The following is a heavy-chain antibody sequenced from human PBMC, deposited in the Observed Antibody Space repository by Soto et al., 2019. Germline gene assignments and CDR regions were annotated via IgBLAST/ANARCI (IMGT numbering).Heavy chain of an antibody. CDR2: ISGSGGST. D-gene: IGHD2-15*01. CDR1: GFTFSSYA. J-gene: IGHJ4*02. CDR3: ARAQASVVAAAFDY. Sequence: LRLSCAASGFTFSSYAMSWVRQAPGKGLEWVSAISGSGGSTYYADSVKGRFTISRDNSKNTLYLQMNSLRAEDTAVYYCARAQASVVAAAFDYWGQGTLVTVS. V-gene: IGHV3-23*01.